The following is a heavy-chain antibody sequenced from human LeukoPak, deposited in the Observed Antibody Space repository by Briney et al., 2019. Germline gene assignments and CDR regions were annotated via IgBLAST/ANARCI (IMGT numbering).Heavy chain of an antibody. CDR3: ARRKGSGWFYY. D-gene: IGHD6-19*01. Sequence: SETLSLTCAVYGGSFSGYYWSWIRQPPGKGLEWIGEINHSGSTNYNPSLKSRVTISVDTSKNQFSLNLNSVTAADTAVYYCARRKGSGWFYYWGQGTLVTVSS. J-gene: IGHJ4*02. CDR1: GGSFSGYY. CDR2: INHSGST. V-gene: IGHV4-34*01.